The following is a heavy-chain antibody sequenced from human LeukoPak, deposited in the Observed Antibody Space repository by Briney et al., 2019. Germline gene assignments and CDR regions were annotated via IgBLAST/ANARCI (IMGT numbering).Heavy chain of an antibody. CDR1: GYNFTTYW. J-gene: IGHJ6*02. CDR3: AQYGGAKGGYSYHGMDV. D-gene: IGHD4/OR15-4a*01. V-gene: IGHV5-51*01. Sequence: GESLKISCQYSGYNFTTYWFTWVRQMPGKGLEWMGIIYPGDSDTRYSPSFQGQVTISADKSISTAYLQWSSLKASDTAMYYCAQYGGAKGGYSYHGMDVWGQGTAVTVSS. CDR2: IYPGDSDT.